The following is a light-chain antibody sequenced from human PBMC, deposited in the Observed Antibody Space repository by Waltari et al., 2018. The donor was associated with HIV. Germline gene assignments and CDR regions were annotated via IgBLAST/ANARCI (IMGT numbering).Light chain of an antibody. Sequence: QSALTQPASVSGSPGQSITTSCTGTSSDLGGFTYVSWYQQHPGKAPKLMIYDCSNRPSGVSNRFSGSKSGNTASLTISGLQAEDESDYYCSSYTSSSTLEWVFGGGTKLTVL. CDR2: DCS. CDR1: SSDLGGFTY. J-gene: IGLJ3*02. V-gene: IGLV2-14*03. CDR3: SSYTSSSTLEWV.